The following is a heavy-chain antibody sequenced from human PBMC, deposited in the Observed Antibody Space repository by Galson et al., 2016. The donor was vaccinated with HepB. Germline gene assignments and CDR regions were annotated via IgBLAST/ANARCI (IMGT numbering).Heavy chain of an antibody. CDR2: ISYDGSNK. V-gene: IGHV3-30*04. Sequence: SLRLSCAASGFTFSSYAMHWVRQAPGKGLEWVAVISYDGSNKYYADSVKGRFTISSDNSKNTLYLQMNSLRAEDTAVYYCARTRYCSSTSCYYYYYGMDVWGQGTTVTVSS. CDR1: GFTFSSYA. CDR3: ARTRYCSSTSCYYYYYGMDV. D-gene: IGHD2-2*01. J-gene: IGHJ6*02.